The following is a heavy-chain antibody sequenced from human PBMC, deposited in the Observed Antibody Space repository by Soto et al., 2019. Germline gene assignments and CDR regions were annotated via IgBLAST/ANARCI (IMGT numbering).Heavy chain of an antibody. CDR1: GFSFSTYA. V-gene: IGHV3-30-3*01. CDR3: ARPAVAFYYYGMDV. J-gene: IGHJ6*02. CDR2: ISYDGSDK. Sequence: QVQLVESGGGVVQPGRSPRLSCAASGFSFSTYAMQWVRQPPGKGLDWVALISYDGSDKDYADSVQGRFTISRDNSKNTLYLQMNSLRAEDTAVYYCARPAVAFYYYGMDVWGQGTTVTVSS. D-gene: IGHD6-19*01.